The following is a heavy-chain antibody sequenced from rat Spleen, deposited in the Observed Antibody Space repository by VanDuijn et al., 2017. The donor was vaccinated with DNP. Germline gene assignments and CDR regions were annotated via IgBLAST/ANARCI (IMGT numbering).Heavy chain of an antibody. V-gene: IGHV5-22*01. Sequence: EVQLVESGGGLVQPGGSLRLSCVASGFTFRDFYMAWVRQAPKKGLEWVASITNGGSSTYYGDSVKGRFAISRDNAKSTLYLQMNSLRSEDTATYYCARHGPAFDYWGQGVMVTVSS. CDR3: ARHGPAFDY. CDR2: ITNGGSST. D-gene: IGHD4-6*01. J-gene: IGHJ2*01. CDR1: GFTFRDFY.